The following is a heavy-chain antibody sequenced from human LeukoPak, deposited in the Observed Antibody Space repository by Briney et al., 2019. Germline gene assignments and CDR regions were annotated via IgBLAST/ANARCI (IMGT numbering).Heavy chain of an antibody. D-gene: IGHD2-21*02. V-gene: IGHV7-4-1*02. CDR3: ARIECGGDCYPQPFEV. Sequence: ASVNVSCTASGYTFTSYAMNWVRQAPGQGLEWMGWINTNTGNPTYAQGFTGRFVFSLDTSVSTAYLQISSLKAEDTAVYYCARIECGGDCYPQPFEVWGQGTLVTVSS. CDR2: INTNTGNP. J-gene: IGHJ4*02. CDR1: GYTFTSYA.